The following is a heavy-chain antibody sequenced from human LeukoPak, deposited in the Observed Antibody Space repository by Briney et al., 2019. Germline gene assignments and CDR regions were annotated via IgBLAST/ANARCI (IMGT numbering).Heavy chain of an antibody. CDR2: IFPLYGVV. D-gene: IGHD5-12*01. V-gene: IGHV1-69*13. CDR1: GSTFISDA. CDR3: ARGVGWDIVDQNYYMDV. Sequence: SVKVSCKASGSTFISDAFTWVRQAPGHGLGWMGGIFPLYGVVNYAQKFQGRVTITADESESTAYMEMSSLRSDDTAVYYCARGVGWDIVDQNYYMDVWGKGTTVTVSS. J-gene: IGHJ6*03.